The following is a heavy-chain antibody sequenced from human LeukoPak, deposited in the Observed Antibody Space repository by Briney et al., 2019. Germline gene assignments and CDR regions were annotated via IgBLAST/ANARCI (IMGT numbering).Heavy chain of an antibody. CDR2: IYYSGNT. J-gene: IGHJ6*02. D-gene: IGHD3-9*01. CDR1: GGSFSGYF. CDR3: AREILTGSYGMDV. V-gene: IGHV4-59*01. Sequence: PSETLSLTCAVYGGSFSGYFWSWIRQPPGKGLEWIGYIYYSGNTNYNPSLKSRVTISVDTSKNQFSLKLSSVTAADTAVYYCAREILTGSYGMDVWGQGTTVTVSS.